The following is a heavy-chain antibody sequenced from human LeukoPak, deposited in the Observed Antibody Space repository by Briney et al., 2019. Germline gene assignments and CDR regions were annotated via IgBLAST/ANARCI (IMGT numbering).Heavy chain of an antibody. D-gene: IGHD5-12*01. V-gene: IGHV3-74*01. Sequence: GGSLRLSCAASGFTFSSYAMSWVRQAPGKGLEWVSHINTGGSNTNYADSVKGRFTISRDNAKNTLYLQMNSLRAEDTAVYYCVGGYGGDYWGQGTLVTVSS. CDR1: GFTFSSYA. CDR3: VGGYGGDY. CDR2: INTGGSNT. J-gene: IGHJ4*02.